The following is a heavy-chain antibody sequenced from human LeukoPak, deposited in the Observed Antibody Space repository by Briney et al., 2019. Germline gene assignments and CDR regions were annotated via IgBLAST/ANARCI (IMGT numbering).Heavy chain of an antibody. D-gene: IGHD3-10*01. Sequence: PSETLSLTCTVSGGSISSYYRSWIRQPAGKGLEWIGRIYTSGSTNYNPSLKSRVTMSVDTSKNQFSLKLSSVTAADTAVYYCARVYWNYYGSGSHNWFDPWGQGTLVTVSS. CDR3: ARVYWNYYGSGSHNWFDP. V-gene: IGHV4-4*07. CDR2: IYTSGST. CDR1: GGSISSYY. J-gene: IGHJ5*02.